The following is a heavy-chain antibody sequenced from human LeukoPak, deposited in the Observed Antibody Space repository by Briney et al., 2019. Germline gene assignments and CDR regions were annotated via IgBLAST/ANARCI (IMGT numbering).Heavy chain of an antibody. D-gene: IGHD3-10*01. CDR2: ISAYNINT. V-gene: IGHV1-18*01. J-gene: IGHJ4*02. CDR1: GYTFTSYG. Sequence: ASVKVSCKASGYTFTSYGISWVRQAPGQGLEWMGWISAYNINTNYAQRLQGRVTMTTDTPTSTAYMELRSLRSEDTAVYYCARVQRVKFPLKYYFDYWGQGTLVTVSS. CDR3: ARVQRVKFPLKYYFDY.